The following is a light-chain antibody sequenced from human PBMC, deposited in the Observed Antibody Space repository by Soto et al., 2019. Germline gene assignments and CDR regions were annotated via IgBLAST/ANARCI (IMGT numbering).Light chain of an antibody. CDR3: QQYGSSRWT. V-gene: IGKV3-20*01. CDR2: GAS. J-gene: IGKJ1*01. CDR1: QSVSSSY. Sequence: PGETATLSCRASQSVSSSYLAWYQQKPGQAPRLVIYGASSRATGIPDRFSGSGSGTDFTLTISRLETEDFAVYYCQQYGSSRWTFGQGTKVDIK.